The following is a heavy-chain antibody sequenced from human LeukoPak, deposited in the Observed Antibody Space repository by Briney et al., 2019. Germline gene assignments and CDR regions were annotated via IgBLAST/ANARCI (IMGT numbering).Heavy chain of an antibody. V-gene: IGHV4-30-4*01. Sequence: SETLSLTCTVSGGSISSGDYYWSWIRQPPGKGLEWIGYIYYSGSTYYNPSLKRRVTISVDTSKNQFSLKLSSVTAADTAVYYCARAPIVAGPTDYWGQGTLVTVSS. CDR3: ARAPIVAGPTDY. CDR1: GGSISSGDYY. CDR2: IYYSGST. J-gene: IGHJ4*02. D-gene: IGHD3-22*01.